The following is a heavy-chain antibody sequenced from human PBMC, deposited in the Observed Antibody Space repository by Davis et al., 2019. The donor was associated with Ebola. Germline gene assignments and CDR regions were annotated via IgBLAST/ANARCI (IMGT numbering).Heavy chain of an antibody. CDR2: VNHSGST. V-gene: IGHV4-39*07. Sequence: SETLSLTCTVSGGSISSGGYYWSWIRQPPGKGLEWIGEVNHSGSTNYNPSLKSRVTISVDTSKNQFSLKLSSVTAADTAVYYCATDYGASWGQGTLVTVSS. J-gene: IGHJ4*02. D-gene: IGHD4-17*01. CDR3: ATDYGAS. CDR1: GGSISSGGYY.